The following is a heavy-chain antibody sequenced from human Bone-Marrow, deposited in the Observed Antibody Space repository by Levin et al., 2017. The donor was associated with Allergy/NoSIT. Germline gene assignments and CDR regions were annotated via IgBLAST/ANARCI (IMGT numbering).Heavy chain of an antibody. Sequence: SETLSLTCTVSGGSISNYYWSWVRQPPGKGLEWIGYIYYSGSTNYNPSLKSRVIISVDMSKNQFSLKLSYVTAADTAVYFCARVRAITTSSTHYYYGMDVWGQGTTVTVSS. V-gene: IGHV4-59*12. CDR1: GGSISNYY. J-gene: IGHJ6*02. CDR3: ARVRAITTSSTHYYYGMDV. D-gene: IGHD2-2*01. CDR2: IYYSGST.